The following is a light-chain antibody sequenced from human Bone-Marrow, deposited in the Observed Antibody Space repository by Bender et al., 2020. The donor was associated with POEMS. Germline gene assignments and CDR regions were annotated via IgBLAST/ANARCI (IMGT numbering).Light chain of an antibody. Sequence: QSVVTQPPSLSEAPRQRVTISCSGSSSNIGNHNVNWYQQLPGEAPKLLIYYDDLLTPGVSDRFSASKSGTSASLAISELQAEDDDFYCCSAWDDSRSGWVFGGGTKLTVL. J-gene: IGLJ3*02. CDR3: SAWDDSRSGWV. V-gene: IGLV1-36*01. CDR1: SSNIGNHN. CDR2: YDD.